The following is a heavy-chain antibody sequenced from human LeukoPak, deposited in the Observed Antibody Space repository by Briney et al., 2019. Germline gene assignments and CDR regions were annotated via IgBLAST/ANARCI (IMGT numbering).Heavy chain of an antibody. CDR1: GFTFHNNG. D-gene: IGHD4-11*01. CDR3: GKDSRPSVTTFRSRWTDS. V-gene: IGHV3-23*01. J-gene: IGHJ4*02. Sequence: GGSLRLSCAASGFTFHNNGMSWVRQAPGKGLEWVSAICGSSRSTYHAESGKGRFTISRDNSKNTLFLQKNSLRAEDTAVYYGGKDSRPSVTTFRSRWTDSWGQGTLVTVSS. CDR2: ICGSSRST.